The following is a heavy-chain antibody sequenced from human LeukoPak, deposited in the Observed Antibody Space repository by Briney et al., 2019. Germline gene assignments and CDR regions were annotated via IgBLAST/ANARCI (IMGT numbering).Heavy chain of an antibody. J-gene: IGHJ3*02. D-gene: IGHD6-13*01. Sequence: EASVKVSCKASGYTFTSYYMHWVRQAPGQGLEWMGIINPSGGSTSYAQKFQGRVTMTRDTSTSTVYMELSSLRSEDTAVYYCARDGKYSSSWITAFDIWGQGTMVTVSS. CDR3: ARDGKYSSSWITAFDI. CDR1: GYTFTSYY. CDR2: INPSGGST. V-gene: IGHV1-46*01.